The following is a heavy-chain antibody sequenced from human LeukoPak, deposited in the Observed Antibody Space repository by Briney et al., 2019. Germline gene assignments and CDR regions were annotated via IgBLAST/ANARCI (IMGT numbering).Heavy chain of an antibody. J-gene: IGHJ4*02. CDR3: ARGEGLFDY. CDR2: IRSKANSYAT. CDR1: GFTFSGSA. V-gene: IGHV3-73*01. Sequence: GGSLRLSCAASGFTFSGSAMHWVRQASGKGLEWVGRIRSKANSYATAYAASVKGRFTISRDDSKNTAYLQMDSLRAEDTAVYYCARGEGLFDYWGQGTLVTVSS.